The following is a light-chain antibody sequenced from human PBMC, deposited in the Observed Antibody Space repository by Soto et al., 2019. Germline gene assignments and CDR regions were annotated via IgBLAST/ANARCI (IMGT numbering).Light chain of an antibody. V-gene: IGLV1-44*01. CDR2: SNN. Sequence: QSVLTQPPSASGTPGQRVTISCSGSSSNIGGYSVNWYRQLPGTAPTLLIFSNNRRPSGVPDRFSGSKSGTSASLAISGLQSEDEADYYCAVWDDSLTAAVFGGGTQLTVL. CDR3: AVWDDSLTAAV. CDR1: SSNIGGYS. J-gene: IGLJ3*02.